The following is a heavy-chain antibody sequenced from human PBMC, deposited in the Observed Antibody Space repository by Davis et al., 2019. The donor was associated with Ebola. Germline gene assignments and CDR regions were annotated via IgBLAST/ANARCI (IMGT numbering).Heavy chain of an antibody. J-gene: IGHJ6*02. Sequence: ASAKVSCKASAYTFTTYPIHWVRQAPGQRLEWMGWINVANGNTQYSEKFQGRVTISRDTSASTAYMGLSSLRSEDSALYYCAREYGEYVGYYHAMDVWGQGTTVTVSS. CDR2: INVANGNT. V-gene: IGHV1-3*01. CDR3: AREYGEYVGYYHAMDV. D-gene: IGHD4-17*01. CDR1: AYTFTTYP.